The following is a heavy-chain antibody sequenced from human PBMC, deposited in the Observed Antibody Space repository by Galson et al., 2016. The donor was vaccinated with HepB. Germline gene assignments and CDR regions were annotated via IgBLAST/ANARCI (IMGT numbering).Heavy chain of an antibody. CDR2: IWYDEGKT. CDR1: GFMFRTYD. Sequence: SLRLSCAASGFMFRTYDMHWVRQAPGKGLEWVAVIWYDEGKTYYANSVRGRFTVSRDNSRNILYLQLNSLRVEDTAVYYCVRDREEWPDLAVVHSLQPGEERDYGLDVWGQGTTVTVSS. D-gene: IGHD6-19*01. V-gene: IGHV3-33*01. CDR3: VRDREEWPDLAVVHSLQPGEERDYGLDV. J-gene: IGHJ6*02.